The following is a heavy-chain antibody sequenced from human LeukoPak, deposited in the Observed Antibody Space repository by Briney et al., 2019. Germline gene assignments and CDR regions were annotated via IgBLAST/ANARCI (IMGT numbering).Heavy chain of an antibody. Sequence: SSVKVSCKASGGTFSSYAISWVRQAPGQGLEWMGGIIPIFGTANYAQKFQGGVTITTDESTSTAYMELSSLRSEDTAVYYCARAQYYYDSSGYSWFDPWGQGTLVTVSS. CDR2: IIPIFGTA. V-gene: IGHV1-69*05. CDR3: ARAQYYYDSSGYSWFDP. J-gene: IGHJ5*02. D-gene: IGHD3-22*01. CDR1: GGTFSSYA.